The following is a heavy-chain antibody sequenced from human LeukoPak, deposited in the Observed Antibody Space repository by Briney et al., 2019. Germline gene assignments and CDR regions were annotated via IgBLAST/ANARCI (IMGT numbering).Heavy chain of an antibody. Sequence: SETLSLTCAVYGGSFSGYYWGWVRQPPGKGLEWIGEIYHSGSTNYNPSLKSRVTISVDKSRNQFSLKLSSVTAADTAVYYCARAVTTVAFDIWGQGTMVTVSS. CDR3: ARAVTTVAFDI. CDR2: IYHSGST. CDR1: GGSFSGYY. D-gene: IGHD4-17*01. V-gene: IGHV4-34*01. J-gene: IGHJ3*02.